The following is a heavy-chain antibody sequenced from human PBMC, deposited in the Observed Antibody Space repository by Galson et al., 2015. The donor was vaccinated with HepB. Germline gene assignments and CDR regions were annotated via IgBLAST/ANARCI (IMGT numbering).Heavy chain of an antibody. CDR3: ARTPKHYYYYYGMDV. CDR2: ISSSSSYT. J-gene: IGHJ6*02. CDR1: GFTFSDYY. Sequence: SLRLSCAASGFTFSDYYMSWIRQAPGKGLEWVSYISSSSSYTNYADSVKGRFTISRDNAKNSLYLQMNSLRAEDTAVYYCARTPKHYYYYYGMDVWGQGTTVTVSS. V-gene: IGHV3-11*06.